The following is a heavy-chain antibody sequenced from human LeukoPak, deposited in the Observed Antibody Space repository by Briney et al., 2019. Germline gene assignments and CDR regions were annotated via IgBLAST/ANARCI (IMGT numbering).Heavy chain of an antibody. J-gene: IGHJ4*02. D-gene: IGHD4-17*01. CDR3: ARASTTVPNLLDH. V-gene: IGHV3-74*01. CDR1: GFTFGTYW. CDR2: IKGDGSST. Sequence: PGGSLGLSCAASGFTFGTYWMHWVRQAPGKGLVWVARIKGDGSSTIYADSVKGRFTISRDNSKNTLYLQTSSLRAEDTAVYYCARASTTVPNLLDHWGRGTLVTVSS.